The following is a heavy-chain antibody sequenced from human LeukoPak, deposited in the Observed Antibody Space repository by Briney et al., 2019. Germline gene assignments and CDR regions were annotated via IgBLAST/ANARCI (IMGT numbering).Heavy chain of an antibody. CDR1: GFTFSSYG. V-gene: IGHV3-33*08. D-gene: IGHD1-26*01. CDR3: ARGRDLLPY. CDR2: IWYDGTNK. Sequence: HPGGSLRLSCAASGFTFSSYGMHWVRRAPGKGLEWVALIWYDGTNKYYADSVKGRFTISRDNSKNTLYLQMNSLRVEDTAVYYCARGRDLLPYWGQGTLVTVSS. J-gene: IGHJ4*02.